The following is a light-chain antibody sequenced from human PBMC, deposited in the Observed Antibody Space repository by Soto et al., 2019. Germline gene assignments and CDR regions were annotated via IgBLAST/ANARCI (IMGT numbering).Light chain of an antibody. V-gene: IGKV1-5*01. Sequence: DIQMSQAPSILSASVGYRVTITCXVSQSIRSWLAWYQQKTGNAPKLLIYDAYSLESGVPSRFSGRRSGTEVTLTIAGLQPEDFATYYCQQYESYSPRTFGGGTKVDIK. J-gene: IGKJ4*02. CDR1: QSIRSW. CDR3: QQYESYSPRT. CDR2: DAY.